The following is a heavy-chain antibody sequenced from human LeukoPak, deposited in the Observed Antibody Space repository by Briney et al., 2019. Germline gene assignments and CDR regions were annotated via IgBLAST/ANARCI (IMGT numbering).Heavy chain of an antibody. CDR1: GYTFTGYY. J-gene: IGHJ6*02. V-gene: IGHV1-2*04. CDR2: INPNSGGT. CDR3: ARELWKYYYYYYGMDV. D-gene: IGHD3-16*01. Sequence: ASVKVSCKASGYTFTGYYMHWVRQAPGQGLEWMGWINPNSGGTNYAQKFQGWVTMTRDTSISTAYMELSRLRSDDTAVYYCARELWKYYYYYYGMDVWGQGTTVTVSS.